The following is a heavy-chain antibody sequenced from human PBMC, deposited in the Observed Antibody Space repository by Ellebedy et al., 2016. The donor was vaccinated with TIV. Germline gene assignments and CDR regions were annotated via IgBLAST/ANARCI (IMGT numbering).Heavy chain of an antibody. D-gene: IGHD2-2*01. Sequence: MPSETLSLTCTVSGGSISSSGYYWAWIRQPPGKGLEWIGYIYFSGSTYYNPSFKSRVSISVDTSKNQFSLKLTSVTAADTAIYYCARLATAAAAFDYWGQGTLVTVSS. V-gene: IGHV4-39*01. CDR1: GGSISSSGYY. CDR3: ARLATAAAAFDY. J-gene: IGHJ4*02. CDR2: IYFSGST.